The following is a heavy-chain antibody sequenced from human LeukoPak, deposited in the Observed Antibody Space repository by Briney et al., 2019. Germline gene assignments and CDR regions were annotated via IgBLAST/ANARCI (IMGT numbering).Heavy chain of an antibody. V-gene: IGHV3-74*01. D-gene: IGHD4-17*01. Sequence: PGGSLRLSCAASGFTFSSYWMHWVRQAPGEGLVWVSRINSDGSSTSYADSVKGRFTISRDNVKNTLYLQMNSLRAEDTAVYYCARGHDYGDYLWGQGTLVTVSS. J-gene: IGHJ5*02. CDR1: GFTFSSYW. CDR2: INSDGSST. CDR3: ARGHDYGDYL.